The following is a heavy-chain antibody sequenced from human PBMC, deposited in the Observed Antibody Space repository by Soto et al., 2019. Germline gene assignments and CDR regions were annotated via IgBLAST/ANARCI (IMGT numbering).Heavy chain of an antibody. V-gene: IGHV4-61*08. Sequence: SETLSLTCTVSDDSFRGADYYWSWIRQPLGKGPEWIGYTYYNGDTKYNPALKSRVTMSVDTSKNRVSLSLTSVTAADTAVYYCAKGGTYYFDSWGQGIVVTVSS. CDR3: AKGGTYYFDS. CDR2: TYYNGDT. J-gene: IGHJ4*02. CDR1: DDSFRGADYY. D-gene: IGHD3-16*01.